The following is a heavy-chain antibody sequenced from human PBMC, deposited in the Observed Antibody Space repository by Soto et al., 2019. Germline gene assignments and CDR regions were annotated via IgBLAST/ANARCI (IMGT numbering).Heavy chain of an antibody. J-gene: IGHJ4*02. CDR2: INHSGST. Sequence: SETLSLTCAVYGGSFSGYYWSWIRQPPGKGLEWIGEINHSGSTNYNPSLKSRVTISVDTSKNQFSLKLSSVTAADTAVYYCARATVTTFDYWGQGTLVTVSS. V-gene: IGHV4-34*01. CDR3: ARATVTTFDY. D-gene: IGHD4-4*01. CDR1: GGSFSGYY.